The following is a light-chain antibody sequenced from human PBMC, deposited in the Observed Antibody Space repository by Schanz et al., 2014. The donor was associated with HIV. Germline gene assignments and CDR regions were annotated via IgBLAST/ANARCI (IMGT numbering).Light chain of an antibody. CDR1: SGDVGSYNY. J-gene: IGLJ1*01. CDR2: DVS. V-gene: IGLV2-14*03. Sequence: QSALTQPASVSGSPGQSISISCTGTSGDVGSYNYVSWYQQHPGKAPKLMIYDVSNRPSGVSSRFSGSKSGNTASLTISGXQAEDEADYYCCSYTTTSTYVFGAGTKLTVL. CDR3: CSYTTTSTYV.